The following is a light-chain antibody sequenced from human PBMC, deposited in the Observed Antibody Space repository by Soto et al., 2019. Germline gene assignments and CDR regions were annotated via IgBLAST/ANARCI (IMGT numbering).Light chain of an antibody. CDR1: QTVSSN. CDR3: QQYNNWPIT. Sequence: EMVLTQSPDTLSLSPGERATLSCRASQTVSSNFLAWYQQKPGQAPRLLIYDASKRATGIPARFSGSGSGTDFTLTIRSLQSEDFAVYYCQQYNNWPITFGQGTRLEIK. CDR2: DAS. V-gene: IGKV3D-15*01. J-gene: IGKJ5*01.